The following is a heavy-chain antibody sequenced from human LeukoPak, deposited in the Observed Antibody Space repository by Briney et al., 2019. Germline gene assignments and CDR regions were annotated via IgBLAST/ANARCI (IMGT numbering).Heavy chain of an antibody. CDR2: IYPGDSDT. D-gene: IGHD2-15*01. V-gene: IGHV5-51*01. CDR1: GYSFTSYW. J-gene: IGHJ6*03. Sequence: PGESLKISCKGSGYSFTSYWIGWVRQMPGKGLEWMGIIYPGDSDTRYSPSFQGQVTISADKSISTAYLQWSSLKASDTAMYYCARHVQQAVQDTAYYYMDVWGKGTTVTVSS. CDR3: ARHVQQAVQDTAYYYMDV.